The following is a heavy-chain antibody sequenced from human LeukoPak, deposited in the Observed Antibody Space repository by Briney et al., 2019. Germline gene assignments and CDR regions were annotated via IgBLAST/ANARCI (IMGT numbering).Heavy chain of an antibody. J-gene: IGHJ4*02. CDR1: GFTFSSSW. CDR2: IKQDGSQK. V-gene: IGHV3-7*01. D-gene: IGHD6-19*01. CDR3: ARDLGSSGWVASDY. Sequence: GGSLRLSCAAPGFTFSSSWMSWVRQAPEKGLEWVAHIKQDGSQKYYVDSVRGRFTISRDNTKNSVYLQMNSLRAEDTAVYYCARDLGSSGWVASDYWGQGTLVTVSS.